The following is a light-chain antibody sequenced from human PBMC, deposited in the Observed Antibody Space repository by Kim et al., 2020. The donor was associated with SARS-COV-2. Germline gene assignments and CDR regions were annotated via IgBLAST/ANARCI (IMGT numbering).Light chain of an antibody. CDR3: QAWDSSYV. CDR2: QDS. CDR1: KLGDKY. Sequence: VSVSPGQTASITCSGDKLGDKYACWYQQKPGQSPVLVIYQDSKRPSGIPERFSGSNSGNTATLTISGTQAMDEADYYCQAWDSSYVFGTGTKVTVL. V-gene: IGLV3-1*01. J-gene: IGLJ1*01.